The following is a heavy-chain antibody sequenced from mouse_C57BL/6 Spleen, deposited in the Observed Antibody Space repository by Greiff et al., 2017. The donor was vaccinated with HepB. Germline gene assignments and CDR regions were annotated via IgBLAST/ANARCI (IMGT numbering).Heavy chain of an antibody. D-gene: IGHD1-1*01. CDR3: ARGSSYLFAY. J-gene: IGHJ3*01. Sequence: EVKVEESGGGLVKPGGSLKLSCAASGFTFSDYGMHWVRQAPEKGLEWVAYISSGSSTIYYADTVKGRFTISRDNAKNTLFLQMTSLRSEDTAMYYCARGSSYLFAYWGQGTLVTVSA. CDR1: GFTFSDYG. V-gene: IGHV5-17*01. CDR2: ISSGSSTI.